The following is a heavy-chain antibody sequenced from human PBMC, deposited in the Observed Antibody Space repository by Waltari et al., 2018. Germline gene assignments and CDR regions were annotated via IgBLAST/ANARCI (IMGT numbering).Heavy chain of an antibody. CDR3: TTGERYGDYDAFDI. CDR2: IKSKTDGGTT. CDR1: GFTFSNAW. Sequence: EVQLVESGGGLVQPGGSLRLSCAASGFTFSNAWMNWVRQAPGKGMEWVGRIKSKTDGGTTDYAAPVKGRFTISREDSKNTRYLQMNSLKTEDTAVYYCTTGERYGDYDAFDIWCQGTMVTVSS. J-gene: IGHJ3*02. V-gene: IGHV3-15*07. D-gene: IGHD4-17*01.